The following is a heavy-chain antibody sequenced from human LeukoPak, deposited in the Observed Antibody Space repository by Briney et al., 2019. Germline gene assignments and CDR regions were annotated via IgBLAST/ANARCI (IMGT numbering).Heavy chain of an antibody. J-gene: IGHJ5*02. CDR2: ISPYTGTT. CDR1: GYTFSTYG. Sequence: ASVKVSCKTSGYTFSTYGLTWVRQAPGQGLEWMGWISPYTGTTNYAQNLQGRVTMTTDTSTSTAYMELRSLRSDDSAVYYCARDQSSGWYQRLWFDPWGQGTLVTVSS. V-gene: IGHV1-18*01. CDR3: ARDQSSGWYQRLWFDP. D-gene: IGHD6-19*01.